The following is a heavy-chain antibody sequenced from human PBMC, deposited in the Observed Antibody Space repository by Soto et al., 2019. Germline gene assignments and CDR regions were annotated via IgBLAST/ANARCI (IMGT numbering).Heavy chain of an antibody. D-gene: IGHD4-17*01. CDR2: IYYSGST. J-gene: IGHJ3*02. Sequence: SETLSLTSIVSGGSISSYYWSWIQQPPGKGLEWIGYIYYSGSTNYNPSLKSRVTISVDTSKNQFSLKLSSVTAADTAVYYCARQTVTTYDAFDIWGQGTMVTVSS. CDR3: ARQTVTTYDAFDI. V-gene: IGHV4-59*08. CDR1: GGSISSYY.